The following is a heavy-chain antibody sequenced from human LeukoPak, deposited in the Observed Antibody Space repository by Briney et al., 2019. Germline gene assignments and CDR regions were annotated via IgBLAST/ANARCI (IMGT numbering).Heavy chain of an antibody. V-gene: IGHV3-11*01. J-gene: IGHJ4*02. CDR3: AREGPMLRGVIGGKIDY. Sequence: PGGSLRLSCAASGFTFSDYYMSWIRQAPGQGLERVSYISRSGSFISYTDSVKGRFTISRDNAKNSLYLQMNSLRADDTAVYYCAREGPMLRGVIGGKIDYWGQGTVVTVSS. CDR2: ISRSGSFI. CDR1: GFTFSDYY. D-gene: IGHD3-10*01.